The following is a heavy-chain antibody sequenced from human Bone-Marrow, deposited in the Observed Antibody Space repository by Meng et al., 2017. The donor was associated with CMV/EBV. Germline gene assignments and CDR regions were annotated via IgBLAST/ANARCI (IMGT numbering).Heavy chain of an antibody. J-gene: IGHJ5*02. D-gene: IGHD6-19*01. CDR2: VYSSGTT. Sequence: SETLSLTCSVFGGSISRYYWSWIRQIPGKGLEWIGYVYSSGTTKYNPSLRSRVTISVDTSKNQFSLILSSVTAADTAVYFCAMGGGVPGTGWFDPWGQGTLVTVYS. CDR3: AMGGGVPGTGWFDP. CDR1: GGSISRYY. V-gene: IGHV4-59*01.